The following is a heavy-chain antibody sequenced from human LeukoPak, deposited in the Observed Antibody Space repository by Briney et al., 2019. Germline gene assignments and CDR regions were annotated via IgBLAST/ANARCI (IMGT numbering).Heavy chain of an antibody. J-gene: IGHJ6*02. CDR1: GFTFSNYA. V-gene: IGHV3-23*01. CDR2: ISGSGGNT. CDR3: VKGTDYDFWTGYSYYYGMDV. D-gene: IGHD3-3*01. Sequence: GGSLRLSCAASGFTFSNYAMSWVRQAPGKGLEWVSSISGSGGNTCYADSVKGRFTISRDTSKNTLFLQMNSLRVEDTAVYFCVKGTDYDFWTGYSYYYGMDVWGQGTTVTVSS.